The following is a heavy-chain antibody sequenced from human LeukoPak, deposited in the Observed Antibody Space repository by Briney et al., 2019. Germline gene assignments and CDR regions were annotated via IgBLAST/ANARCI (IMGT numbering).Heavy chain of an antibody. J-gene: IGHJ4*02. Sequence: GGSLRLSCAASGFTFSSYAMHWVRQAPGKGLEWVAVISYDGSNKYYADSVKGRFTISRDNSRNTLYLQMNSLRAEDTAVYYCARVLRGGYNYFDYWGQGTLVTVSS. CDR1: GFTFSSYA. V-gene: IGHV3-30*01. D-gene: IGHD5-24*01. CDR3: ARVLRGGYNYFDY. CDR2: ISYDGSNK.